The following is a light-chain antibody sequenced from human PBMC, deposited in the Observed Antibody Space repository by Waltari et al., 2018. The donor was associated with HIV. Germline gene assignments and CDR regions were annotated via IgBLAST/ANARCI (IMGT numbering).Light chain of an antibody. CDR3: QQYDSGPRGIT. Sequence: EIVMTQSPPTLSVSPGQRVTLSCRASQSISAKVAWYQQRPGQAPRLLIYEAATRPTGIPASFSGSGSGTEFTLTISSLQSEDFATYFCQQYDSGPRGITFGQGTMLEIK. CDR1: QSISAK. CDR2: EAA. J-gene: IGKJ2*01. V-gene: IGKV3-15*01.